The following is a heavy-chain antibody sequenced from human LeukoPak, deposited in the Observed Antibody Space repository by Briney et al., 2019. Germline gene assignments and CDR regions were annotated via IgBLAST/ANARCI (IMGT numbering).Heavy chain of an antibody. V-gene: IGHV3-15*01. CDR2: IKSKTDGGTT. CDR3: TTGLITMARGVYFDY. J-gene: IGHJ4*02. D-gene: IGHD3-10*01. Sequence: GGSLRLSCAASGFTFSNAWMSWVRQAPGKGLEWVGRIKSKTDGGTTDYAAPVKGRFTISRDDSKNTLYLQMNSLKTEDTAVYYCTTGLITMARGVYFDYWGQGTLVTVSS. CDR1: GFTFSNAW.